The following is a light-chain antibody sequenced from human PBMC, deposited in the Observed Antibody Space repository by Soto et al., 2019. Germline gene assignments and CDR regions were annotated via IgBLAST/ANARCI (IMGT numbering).Light chain of an antibody. CDR1: QSISSY. CDR3: QQWYSSPWT. J-gene: IGKJ1*01. CDR2: AAS. Sequence: DIQMTQSPSSLSASVGDRVTITCRASQSISSYLNWYQQKPGKAPKLLIYAASSLQSRVPSRFSGSGSVTDFTRTITSLEPEDFATYCCQQWYSSPWTFGQGTQVEIK. V-gene: IGKV1-39*01.